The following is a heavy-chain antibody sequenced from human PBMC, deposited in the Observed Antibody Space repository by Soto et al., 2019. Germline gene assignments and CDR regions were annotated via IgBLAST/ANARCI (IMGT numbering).Heavy chain of an antibody. V-gene: IGHV1-18*01. J-gene: IGHJ4*02. CDR3: ARGRYGDY. CDR2: ISAHNGNT. Sequence: GAEVKKPGASVKVSCKGSGYDFTTYGITWVRQAPGQGLEWMAWISAHNGNTNYAQKLQGRVTVTRDTSTSTAYMELRSLRSDDTAVYYCARGRYGDYWGQGALVTVSS. CDR1: GYDFTTYG. D-gene: IGHD1-1*01.